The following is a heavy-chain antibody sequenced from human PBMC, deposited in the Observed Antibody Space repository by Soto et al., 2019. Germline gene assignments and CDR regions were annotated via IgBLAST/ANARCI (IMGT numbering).Heavy chain of an antibody. J-gene: IGHJ6*02. V-gene: IGHV4-39*01. CDR2: IYYSGST. D-gene: IGHD6-13*01. Sequence: PSETLSLTCTVSGGSISSSSYYWGWIRQPPGKGLEWIGSIYYSGSTYYNPSLKSRVTISVDTSKNQFSLKLSSVTAADTAVYYCARQSSSWYSYYHGMDVWGQGTTVTVS. CDR3: ARQSSSWYSYYHGMDV. CDR1: GGSISSSSYY.